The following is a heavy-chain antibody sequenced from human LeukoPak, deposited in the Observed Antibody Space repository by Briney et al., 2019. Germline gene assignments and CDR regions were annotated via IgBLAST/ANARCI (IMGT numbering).Heavy chain of an antibody. CDR2: NIPIFGTA. Sequence: GASVKVSCKASGGTFSSYAISWVRQAPGQGLEWMGGNIPIFGTANYAQKFQGRVTITADESTSTAYMELSSLRSEDTAVYYCANIWGSGSYSGFDYWGQGTLVTVSS. D-gene: IGHD1-26*01. CDR3: ANIWGSGSYSGFDY. J-gene: IGHJ4*02. V-gene: IGHV1-69*01. CDR1: GGTFSSYA.